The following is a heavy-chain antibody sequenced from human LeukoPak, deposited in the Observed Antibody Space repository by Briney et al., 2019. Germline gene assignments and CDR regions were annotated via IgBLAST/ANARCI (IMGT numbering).Heavy chain of an antibody. CDR1: GYTFTSYG. Sequence: ASVKVSCKASGYTFTSYGISWVRQAPGQGLEWMGWISAYNGNTNYAQKLQGRVTMTTDTSTSTAYMELRSLRSDDTAVYYCARDRRYCSGGSCYSVSVYYYYGMDVWGQGTTVTVSS. J-gene: IGHJ6*02. D-gene: IGHD2-15*01. CDR2: ISAYNGNT. V-gene: IGHV1-18*01. CDR3: ARDRRYCSGGSCYSVSVYYYYGMDV.